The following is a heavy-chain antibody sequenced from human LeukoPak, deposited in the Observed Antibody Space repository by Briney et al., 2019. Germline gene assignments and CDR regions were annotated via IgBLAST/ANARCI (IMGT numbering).Heavy chain of an antibody. CDR2: INYSGST. CDR1: GGFINTYY. V-gene: IGHV4-59*01. CDR3: ARDPYY. J-gene: IGHJ4*02. Sequence: SETLSLTCTVSGGFINTYYWSWIRQSPGKGLEWIAFINYSGSTNYNPSLMSRVTISVDTSKNQFSLNVNSVTAADTAVYYCARDPYYWGQGTLVTVSS.